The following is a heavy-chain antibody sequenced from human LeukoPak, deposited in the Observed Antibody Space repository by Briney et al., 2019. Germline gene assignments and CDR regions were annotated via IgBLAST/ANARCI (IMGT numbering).Heavy chain of an antibody. D-gene: IGHD3-3*01. Sequence: PGGSLRLSCAASGFTLSSNYMSGVRQAPGKGLEGVSVIYSGGSTYYSDSVTGRFTISRDNSKNTLYLQMNSLRAEDTAVYYCARVLSGSSYDFWSGSNFDYWGQGTLVTVSS. CDR3: ARVLSGSSYDFWSGSNFDY. CDR2: IYSGGST. J-gene: IGHJ4*02. CDR1: GFTLSSNY. V-gene: IGHV3-53*01.